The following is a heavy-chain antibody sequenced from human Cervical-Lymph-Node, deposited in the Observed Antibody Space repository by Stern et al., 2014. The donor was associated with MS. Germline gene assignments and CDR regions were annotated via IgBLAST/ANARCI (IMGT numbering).Heavy chain of an antibody. CDR1: GFTFSSHD. Sequence: EVQLVESGGTLVPPGGSLRLSCAASGFTFSSHDMSWVRQAPGKGLGWVSVISGRDGTTFYADSVKGRFTISRDNSKNTLFLQMNSLRAEDTAVYYCAKVYGSGPFDYWGQGTLVTVSS. D-gene: IGHD6-19*01. CDR2: ISGRDGTT. V-gene: IGHV3-23*04. J-gene: IGHJ4*02. CDR3: AKVYGSGPFDY.